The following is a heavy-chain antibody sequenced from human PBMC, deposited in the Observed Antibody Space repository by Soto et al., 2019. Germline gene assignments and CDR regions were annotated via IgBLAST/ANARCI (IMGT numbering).Heavy chain of an antibody. J-gene: IGHJ4*02. Sequence: EVQLVESGGGLVKPGGSLRLSCAASGFTFSTYSMNWVRQAPGKGLEWVSSISSSGGSVSYAESVKGRFTISRDNARISLYLQMDSLRAEDTAVYYCARGRSINTNIDYWGQGTLVTVSS. CDR3: ARGRSINTNIDY. CDR1: GFTFSTYS. CDR2: ISSSGGSV. V-gene: IGHV3-21*01. D-gene: IGHD2-2*01.